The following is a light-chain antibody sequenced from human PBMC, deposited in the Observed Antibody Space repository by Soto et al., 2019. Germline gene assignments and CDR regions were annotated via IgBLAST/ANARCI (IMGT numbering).Light chain of an antibody. CDR2: TAS. CDR3: QQYGPSPEWT. Sequence: EIVLSQSPATLSLSPGERGTLSCRASESVTNYLASYQQKPGQAPRLLIYTASSRATAIPDRFSGSGSGTDFTLTISRLEPEDFAVYYCQQYGPSPEWTFGQGTKVDIK. V-gene: IGKV3-20*01. J-gene: IGKJ1*01. CDR1: ESVTNY.